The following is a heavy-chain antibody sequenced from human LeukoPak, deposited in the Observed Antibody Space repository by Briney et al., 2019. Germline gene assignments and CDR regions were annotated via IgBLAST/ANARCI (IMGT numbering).Heavy chain of an antibody. V-gene: IGHV3-33*06. D-gene: IGHD1-1*01. J-gene: IGHJ4*02. CDR2: IWYDGSNK. CDR1: GFTFSSYG. Sequence: PGGSLRLSCAASGFTFSSYGVHWVRQAPGKGLEWVAVIWYDGSNKYYADSVKGRFTISRDNSKNTLYLQMNSLRAEDTAVYYCAKEYKISYYFDYWGQGTLVTVSS. CDR3: AKEYKISYYFDY.